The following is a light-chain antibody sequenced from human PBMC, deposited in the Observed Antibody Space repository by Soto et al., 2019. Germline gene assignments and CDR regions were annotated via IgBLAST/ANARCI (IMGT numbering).Light chain of an antibody. V-gene: IGLV2-8*01. Sequence: SVLTQPPSASGSPGQSVTISCTGTSSDIGGYNYVSWYQQHPGKAPKLMIYEVSKRPSGVPDRFSGSKSGNTASLTVSGLQAEDEGDYYCSSHAGSKRVFGTGTKVTVL. CDR3: SSHAGSKRV. CDR1: SSDIGGYNY. J-gene: IGLJ1*01. CDR2: EVS.